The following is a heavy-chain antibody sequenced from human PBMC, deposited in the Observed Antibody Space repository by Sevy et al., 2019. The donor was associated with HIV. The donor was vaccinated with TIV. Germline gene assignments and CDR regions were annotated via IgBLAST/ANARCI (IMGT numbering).Heavy chain of an antibody. CDR2: ISGSGGST. D-gene: IGHD4-17*01. Sequence: GGSLRLSCAASGFTFSSYAMSWVRQAPGKGLEWVSAISGSGGSTYYADSVKGRFIISRDNSKNTLYLQMNSLRAEDTAVYYCAKRATVTWYNNYFDYWGQGTLVTVSS. V-gene: IGHV3-23*01. CDR3: AKRATVTWYNNYFDY. J-gene: IGHJ4*02. CDR1: GFTFSSYA.